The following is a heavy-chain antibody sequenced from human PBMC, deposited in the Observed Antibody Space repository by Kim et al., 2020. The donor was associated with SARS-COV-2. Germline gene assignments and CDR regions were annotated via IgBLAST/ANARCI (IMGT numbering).Heavy chain of an antibody. CDR2: INHSGST. V-gene: IGHV4-34*01. CDR1: GGSFSGYY. Sequence: SETLSLTCAVYGGSFSGYYWSWIRQPPGKGLEWIGEINHSGSTNYNPSLKSRVTISVDTSKNQFSLKLSSVTAADTAVCYCARGNRGQWLVTGRAFDIWGQGTMVTVSS. D-gene: IGHD6-19*01. J-gene: IGHJ3*02. CDR3: ARGNRGQWLVTGRAFDI.